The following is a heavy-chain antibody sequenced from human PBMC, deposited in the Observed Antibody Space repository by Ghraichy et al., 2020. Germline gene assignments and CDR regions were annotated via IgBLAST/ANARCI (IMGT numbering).Heavy chain of an antibody. Sequence: GESLNISCAASGFTFSSYAMSWVRQAPGKGLEWVSAISGSGGSTYYADSVKGRFTISRDNSKNTLYLQMNSLRAEDTAVYYCAKSPDYDFWSGYSWFDPWGQGTLVTVSS. V-gene: IGHV3-23*01. CDR1: GFTFSSYA. CDR2: ISGSGGST. CDR3: AKSPDYDFWSGYSWFDP. J-gene: IGHJ5*02. D-gene: IGHD3-3*01.